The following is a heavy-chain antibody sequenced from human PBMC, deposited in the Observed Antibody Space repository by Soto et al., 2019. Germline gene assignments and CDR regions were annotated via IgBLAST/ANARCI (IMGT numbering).Heavy chain of an antibody. CDR1: GGSINNKY. CDR2: VHYSGST. Sequence: PSETLSLTCTVSGGSINNKYWSWIRQPPGKGLEWIGYVHYSGSTSSNPSLKSRATISVDTSNNQLSLELSSVTAADTAVYYCARHYCNSDKCYYFDYWGQGTLVTVSS. V-gene: IGHV4-59*08. J-gene: IGHJ4*02. CDR3: ARHYCNSDKCYYFDY. D-gene: IGHD2-2*01.